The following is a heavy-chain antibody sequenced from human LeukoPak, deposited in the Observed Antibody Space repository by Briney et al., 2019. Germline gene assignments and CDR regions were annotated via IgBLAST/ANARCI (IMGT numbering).Heavy chain of an antibody. CDR2: FDPEDGET. D-gene: IGHD1-26*01. V-gene: IGHV1-24*01. CDR1: GYTLSELS. CDR3: ATPSGGATSAFDI. Sequence: ASVTVSCKVSGYTLSELSMYWVRQAPGKGLEWMGGFDPEDGETIYAQKFQGRVTMTEDTSTDTAYMELSSLRSEDTAVYYCATPSGGATSAFDIWGQGTMVTVSS. J-gene: IGHJ3*02.